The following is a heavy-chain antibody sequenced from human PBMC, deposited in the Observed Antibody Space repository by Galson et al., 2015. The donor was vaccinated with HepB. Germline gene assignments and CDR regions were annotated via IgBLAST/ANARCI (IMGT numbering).Heavy chain of an antibody. CDR2: IKSKSDGGTT. Sequence: SLRLSCAASGFTFSNNWMNWIRQAPGKGLEWVGRIKSKSDGGTTDYAAPVKGRFTISRDDPKNTLYLQMNSLKTDDTAVYYCSAGSALGGQGTLVTVSS. J-gene: IGHJ4*02. CDR1: GFTFSNNW. V-gene: IGHV3-15*01. CDR3: SAGSAL.